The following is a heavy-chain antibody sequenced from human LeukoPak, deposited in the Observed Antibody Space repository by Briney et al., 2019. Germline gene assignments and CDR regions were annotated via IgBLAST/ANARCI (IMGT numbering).Heavy chain of an antibody. V-gene: IGHV1-2*06. D-gene: IGHD4-11*01. J-gene: IGHJ4*02. Sequence: ASVKVSCKASGYSFTSNYMHWVRQAPEQGLEWMGRINPNSGGTNYAQKFQGRVTMTRDTSISTAYMELSRLRSDDTAVYYCARASDYRFDYWGQGTLVTVSS. CDR3: ARASDYRFDY. CDR2: INPNSGGT. CDR1: GYSFTSNY.